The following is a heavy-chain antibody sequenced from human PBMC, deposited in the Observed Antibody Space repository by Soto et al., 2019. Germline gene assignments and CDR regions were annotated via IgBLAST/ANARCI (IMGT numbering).Heavy chain of an antibody. V-gene: IGHV6-1*01. J-gene: IGHJ6*02. CDR1: GDSVSSKSAA. Sequence: SQTLSLTCAISGDSVSSKSAAWSWIRQSPSRGLEWLGRTYYKSKWYNDYVVSVKSRITIDADTSKNQFSLQLNSVTPEDTAVYYCARESPRSWYYYYGMDVWGQGTTVTVSS. CDR2: TYYKSKWYN. CDR3: ARESPRSWYYYYGMDV.